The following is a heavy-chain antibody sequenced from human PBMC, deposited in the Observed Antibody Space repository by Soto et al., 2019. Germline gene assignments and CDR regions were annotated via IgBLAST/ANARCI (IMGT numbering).Heavy chain of an antibody. Sequence: SETLSLTCGVSGGTIRSPYWWTWVRQPPGKGLEWIGEIFQSGSTNYTPSLESRVTISVDKSKNQFSLTLTSVTAADTAVYFCARGRGRNSSGWSWLDPWCQAILVTVSS. CDR2: IFQSGST. V-gene: IGHV4-4*02. D-gene: IGHD6-19*01. CDR3: ARGRGRNSSGWSWLDP. J-gene: IGHJ5*02. CDR1: GGTIRSPYW.